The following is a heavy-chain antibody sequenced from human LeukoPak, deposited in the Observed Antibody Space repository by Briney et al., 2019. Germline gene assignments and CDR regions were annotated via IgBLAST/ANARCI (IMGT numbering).Heavy chain of an antibody. CDR3: ARVMRSGSPFDY. D-gene: IGHD1-26*01. CDR2: ISSSGSAI. J-gene: IGHJ4*02. Sequence: GGSLRLSCAASGFTFSDYYMSWIRQAPGKGLEWVSYISSSGSAIHYADSVKGRFTISRDNAKNSLYLQMNSLRAEDTAVYYCARVMRSGSPFDYWGQGTLVTVSS. CDR1: GFTFSDYY. V-gene: IGHV3-11*01.